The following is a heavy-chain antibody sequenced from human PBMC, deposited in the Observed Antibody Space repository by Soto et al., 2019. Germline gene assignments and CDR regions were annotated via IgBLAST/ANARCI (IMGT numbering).Heavy chain of an antibody. V-gene: IGHV3-23*01. CDR2: ISGSGGST. J-gene: IGHJ4*02. CDR1: GFTFSSYA. Sequence: EVQLLESGGGLVQPGGSLRLSCAASGFTFSSYAMSWVRQAPGKGLEWGSAISGSGGSTYYAASVKGLYTIYRDISTNALYLQMNSLSAEDTAIYYCAKATPQNVVVPALFDSWGQGTLVTVSS. D-gene: IGHD2-21*02. CDR3: AKATPQNVVVPALFDS.